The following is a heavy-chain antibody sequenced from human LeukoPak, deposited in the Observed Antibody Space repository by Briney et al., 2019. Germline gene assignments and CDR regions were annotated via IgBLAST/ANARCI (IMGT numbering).Heavy chain of an antibody. Sequence: SETLSLTCTVSGGSISSSSYYWGWIRQPPGKGLEWIGSIYYSGGTYYNPSLKSRVTISVDTSKNQFSLKMNSVTAADTAVYSCARGQWFRAFWSRGTPVTVSS. J-gene: IGHJ4*02. D-gene: IGHD3-10*01. CDR2: IYYSGGT. CDR1: GGSISSSSYY. V-gene: IGHV4-39*01. CDR3: ARGQWFRAF.